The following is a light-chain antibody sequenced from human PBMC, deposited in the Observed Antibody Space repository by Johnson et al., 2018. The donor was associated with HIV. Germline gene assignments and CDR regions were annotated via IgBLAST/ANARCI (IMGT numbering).Light chain of an antibody. V-gene: IGLV1-51*01. CDR1: ISNIGNNY. CDR2: DNN. CDR3: GTWDNSLGAGPA. Sequence: QSVLTQPPSVSAAPGQKVTISCSGSISNIGNNYVSWYQQLPGTAPKLLIYDNNKRPSGIPARFSGSKSGPSATLGITGLQTGDEADYYCGTWDNSLGAGPAFGTGTKATVL. J-gene: IGLJ1*01.